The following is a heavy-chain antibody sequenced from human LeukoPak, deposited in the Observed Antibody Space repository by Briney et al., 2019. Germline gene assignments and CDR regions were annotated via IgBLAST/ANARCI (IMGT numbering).Heavy chain of an antibody. CDR3: ARYNWNLNSQDAFDI. J-gene: IGHJ3*02. V-gene: IGHV3-23*01. CDR2: ISGSGANT. Sequence: GGSLRLSCAASGFTFNNYAMSWVRQAPGKGLEWVSDISGSGANTYYADSVKGRFTISRDNAKNSLYLQMNSLRSEDTAVYYCARYNWNLNSQDAFDIWGQGTMVTVSS. D-gene: IGHD1-7*01. CDR1: GFTFNNYA.